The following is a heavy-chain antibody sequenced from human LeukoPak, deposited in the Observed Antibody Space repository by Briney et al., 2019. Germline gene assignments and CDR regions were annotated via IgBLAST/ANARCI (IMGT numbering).Heavy chain of an antibody. Sequence: GGSLRLSCAASGFIFRNYAMSWVRQAPGKGLEWVSAITGSGDTTYYADSVKGRFTLSRDNSKNTLYVEMNTLRAEDTAVYYCAKWGDYDILTGYYVSDFWGQGTLVTVSS. D-gene: IGHD3-9*01. V-gene: IGHV3-23*01. CDR3: AKWGDYDILTGYYVSDF. CDR2: ITGSGDTT. CDR1: GFIFRNYA. J-gene: IGHJ4*02.